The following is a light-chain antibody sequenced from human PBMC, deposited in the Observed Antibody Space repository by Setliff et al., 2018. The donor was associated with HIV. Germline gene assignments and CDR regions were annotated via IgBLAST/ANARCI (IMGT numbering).Light chain of an antibody. CDR2: VEGSGSY. Sequence: QLVLTQPSSASASLGSSVKLTCTLSSGHSSYIIAWHQQQPGKAPRYLMKVEGSGSYNKGSGVPDRFSGSSSGADRYLTISNLQSEDEADYYCETWDSNTHFYGVGTGTKV. V-gene: IGLV4-60*03. CDR3: ETWDSNTHFYG. J-gene: IGLJ1*01. CDR1: SGHSSYI.